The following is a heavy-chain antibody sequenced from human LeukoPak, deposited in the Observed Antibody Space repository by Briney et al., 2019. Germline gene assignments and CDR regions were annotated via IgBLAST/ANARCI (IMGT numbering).Heavy chain of an antibody. CDR2: ISGSGGST. CDR3: AKGTSSGCGGDCYVFDY. Sequence: GGSLRLSCAASGFTFSSYAMSWVRQAPGKGLEWVSAISGSGGSTYCADSVKGRFTISRDNSKNTLYLQMNSLRAEDTAVYYCAKGTSSGCGGDCYVFDYWGQGTLVTVSS. V-gene: IGHV3-23*01. D-gene: IGHD2-21*01. CDR1: GFTFSSYA. J-gene: IGHJ4*02.